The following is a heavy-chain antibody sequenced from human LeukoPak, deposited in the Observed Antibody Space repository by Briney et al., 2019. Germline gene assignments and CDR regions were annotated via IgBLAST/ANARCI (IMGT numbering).Heavy chain of an antibody. CDR1: GFTFSSYS. CDR2: ISSSSSYI. J-gene: IGHJ4*02. V-gene: IGHV3-21*04. D-gene: IGHD4-23*01. Sequence: GGSLRLSCAASGFTFSSYSMNWVRQAPGKGLEWVSSISSSSSYIYYADSVKGRFTISRDNAKNSLYPQMNSLRAEDTALYYCAKGLAGGKGIDYWGQGTLVTVSS. CDR3: AKGLAGGKGIDY.